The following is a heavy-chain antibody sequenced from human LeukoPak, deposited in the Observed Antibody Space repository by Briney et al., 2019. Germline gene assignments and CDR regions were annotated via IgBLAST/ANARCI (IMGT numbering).Heavy chain of an antibody. D-gene: IGHD3-10*02. CDR3: ARDLSPYVVSDAFDI. CDR2: IIPIFGTA. J-gene: IGHJ3*02. Sequence: ASVKVSCKASGGTFSSYAISWVRQAPGQGLEWMGGIIPIFGTANYAQKFQGRVTITTDESTSTAYMELSSLRSEDTAVYYCARDLSPYVVSDAFDIWGQGTMVTVSS. V-gene: IGHV1-69*05. CDR1: GGTFSSYA.